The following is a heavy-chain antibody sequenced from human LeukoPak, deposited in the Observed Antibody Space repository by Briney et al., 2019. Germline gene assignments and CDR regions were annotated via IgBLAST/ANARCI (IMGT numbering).Heavy chain of an antibody. CDR1: GYTFTSYD. D-gene: IGHD3-10*01. CDR3: ARVDITMVRGVIITPSLDY. J-gene: IGHJ4*02. Sequence: GASVKVSCKASGYTFTSYDINWVRQATGQGLEWMGWMNPNSGNTGYAQKFQGRVTMTRNTSISTAYMELSSLRSEDTAVYYCARVDITMVRGVIITPSLDYWGQGTLVTVSS. V-gene: IGHV1-8*01. CDR2: MNPNSGNT.